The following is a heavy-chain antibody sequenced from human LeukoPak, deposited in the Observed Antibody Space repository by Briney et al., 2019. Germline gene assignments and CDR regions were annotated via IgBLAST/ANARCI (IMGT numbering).Heavy chain of an antibody. CDR1: GGSISSYY. J-gene: IGHJ6*03. V-gene: IGHV4-59*01. Sequence: PSETLSLTCTVSGGSISSYYWSWIRQPPGKGLEWIGYIYYSGSTNYNPSLRSRVTISVDTSKNQFSLKLSSVTAADTAVYYCARLTGYYYYYMDVWGKGTTFTISS. CDR3: ARLTGYYYYYMDV. CDR2: IYYSGST. D-gene: IGHD2-8*02.